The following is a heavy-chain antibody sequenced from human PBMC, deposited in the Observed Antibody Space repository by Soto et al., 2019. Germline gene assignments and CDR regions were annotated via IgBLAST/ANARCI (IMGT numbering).Heavy chain of an antibody. D-gene: IGHD7-27*01. CDR3: ARSILGTAGPFDL. Sequence: GGSLRLSCAASGFSFIDYFMTWIRQAPGKRLEWVSYIGTSAGYIFYAASVRGRFTISRDNAGNSLSLQMDSLRAEDSAVYYCARSILGTAGPFDLWGPGTMVTVSS. J-gene: IGHJ3*01. V-gene: IGHV3-11*01. CDR2: IGTSAGYI. CDR1: GFSFIDYF.